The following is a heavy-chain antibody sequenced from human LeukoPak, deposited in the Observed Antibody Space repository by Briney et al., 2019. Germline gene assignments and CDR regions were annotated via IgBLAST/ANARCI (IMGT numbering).Heavy chain of an antibody. Sequence: GGSLRLSCEVSGFTFSTFDMNWVRQAPGKGLEWVAYISGSGRIINYADSVKGRFTISRDNAKNSLYLQVNSLRAEDTGIYYCARWPPPEGRTGYLYAFDIWGQGTVVTVSS. D-gene: IGHD3-9*01. CDR3: ARWPPPEGRTGYLYAFDI. CDR1: GFTFSTFD. CDR2: ISGSGRII. V-gene: IGHV3-48*03. J-gene: IGHJ3*02.